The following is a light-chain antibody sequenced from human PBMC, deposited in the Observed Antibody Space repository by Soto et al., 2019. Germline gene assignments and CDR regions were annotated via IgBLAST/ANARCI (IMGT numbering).Light chain of an antibody. Sequence: VMAESLLKMQNTPGEAAFVSCRCSQILLHSNGYSYLDWYLQKPGQSPQLLIYLGSILASGVPARFSGSGSGTDFTLNISSVEAENRGANYCTQFLRNRPTVGGGTKVDI. CDR1: QILLHSNGYSY. J-gene: IGKJ4*01. CDR3: TQFLRNRPT. CDR2: LGS. V-gene: IGKV2-28*01.